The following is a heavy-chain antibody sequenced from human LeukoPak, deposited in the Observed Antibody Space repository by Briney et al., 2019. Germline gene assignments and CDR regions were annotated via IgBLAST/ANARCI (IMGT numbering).Heavy chain of an antibody. CDR3: ARGSSSWYDY. CDR1: GFTFSSYA. CDR2: ISGSGGST. D-gene: IGHD6-13*01. Sequence: GGSLRLSCAASGFTFSSYAMSWVRQAPGKALEWVSAISGSGGSTYYADSVKGRFTISRDNSKNTLYLQMNSLRAEDTAVYYCARGSSSWYDYWGQGTLVTVSS. J-gene: IGHJ4*02. V-gene: IGHV3-23*01.